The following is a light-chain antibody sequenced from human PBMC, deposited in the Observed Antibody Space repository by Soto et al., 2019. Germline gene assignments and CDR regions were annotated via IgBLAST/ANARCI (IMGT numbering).Light chain of an antibody. Sequence: QSALTQPRSVSGSPGQSVTISCTGTSSDVGGYNYVSWYQQQPGKAPKLMIYDVSKRPSGVPDRFSGSKSGNTASLTSSGLNAEDEADYYCCSYAGIYTLVFGGGTKVTGL. J-gene: IGLJ2*01. CDR3: CSYAGIYTLV. CDR1: SSDVGGYNY. CDR2: DVS. V-gene: IGLV2-11*01.